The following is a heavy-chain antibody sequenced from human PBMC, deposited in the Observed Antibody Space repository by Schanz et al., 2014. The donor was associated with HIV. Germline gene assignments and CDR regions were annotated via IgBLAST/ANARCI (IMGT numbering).Heavy chain of an antibody. CDR2: ITESGGRT. J-gene: IGHJ4*02. V-gene: IGHV3-23*04. CDR1: GFTFSDHY. Sequence: VHLVESGGGVVQPGRSLRLSCAASGFTFSDHYMDWVRQAPGKGLEWVSSITESGGRTYYADSVNGRFTISRDNSKNTLYLQMTTLRTEDTAVYYCAKPEYDSSGNSQSHFDYWGQGTLVTVSS. D-gene: IGHD3-22*01. CDR3: AKPEYDSSGNSQSHFDY.